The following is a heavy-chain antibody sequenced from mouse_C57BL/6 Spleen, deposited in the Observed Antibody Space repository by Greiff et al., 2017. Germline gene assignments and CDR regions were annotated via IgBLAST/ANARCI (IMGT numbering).Heavy chain of an antibody. V-gene: IGHV5-4*01. Sequence: EVKLMESGGGLVKPGGSLKLSCAASGFTFSSYAMSWVRQTPEKRLEWVATISDGGSYTYYPDNVKGRFTISRDNAKNNLYLQMSHLKSEDTAMYYCARDKKEFAYWGQGTLVTVSA. CDR2: ISDGGSYT. CDR3: ARDKKEFAY. J-gene: IGHJ3*01. CDR1: GFTFSSYA.